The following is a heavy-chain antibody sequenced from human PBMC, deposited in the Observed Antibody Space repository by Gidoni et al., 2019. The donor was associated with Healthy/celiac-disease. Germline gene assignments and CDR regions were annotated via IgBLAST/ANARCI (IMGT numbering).Heavy chain of an antibody. J-gene: IGHJ4*02. CDR2: ISSSGSTI. V-gene: IGHV3-48*03. Sequence: EVQLVESGGGLVQPGGSLRLPWSASGFTFSSYEMNWVRQAPGKGLEWVSYISSSGSTIYYADSVKGRFTISRDNAKNSLYLQMNSLRAEDTAVYYCARDYYDSSGGHYFDYWGQGTLVTVSS. CDR1: GFTFSSYE. D-gene: IGHD3-22*01. CDR3: ARDYYDSSGGHYFDY.